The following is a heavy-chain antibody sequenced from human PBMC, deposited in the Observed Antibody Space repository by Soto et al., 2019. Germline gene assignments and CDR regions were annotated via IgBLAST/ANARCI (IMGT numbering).Heavy chain of an antibody. CDR2: ISGSGGST. CDR3: AKDSKLGELSSSDD. CDR1: GFTFSSYA. D-gene: IGHD3-16*02. Sequence: GGSLRLSCAASGFTFSSYAMSWVRQAPGKGLEWVSAISGSGGSTYYADSVKGRFTISRDNSKNTLYLQMNSLRAEDTAVYYCAKDSKLGELSSSDDWGQGTLVTVSS. J-gene: IGHJ4*02. V-gene: IGHV3-23*01.